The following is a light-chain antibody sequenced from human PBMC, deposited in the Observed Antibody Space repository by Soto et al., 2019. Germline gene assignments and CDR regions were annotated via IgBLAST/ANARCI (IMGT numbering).Light chain of an antibody. CDR1: NRDVGGYKY. CDR3: CSYAGTYYV. J-gene: IGLJ1*01. CDR2: EIN. V-gene: IGLV2-8*01. Sequence: QSALSQPPSAAGSPGQSVTISCTGTNRDVGGYKYVSWYQQHPGKAPKIMIYEINKRSSGVPDRFWGSKSGNTASLTISGLQAEDEAEYYCCSYAGTYYVFGTGTKVTVL.